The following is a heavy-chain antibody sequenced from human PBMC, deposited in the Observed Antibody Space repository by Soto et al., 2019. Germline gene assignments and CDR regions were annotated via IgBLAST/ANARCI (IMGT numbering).Heavy chain of an antibody. Sequence: SQTLCLTWTVAGGTISSYYWSWIRQPPGKGLEWIGYIYYSGSTNYNPSLKSRVTISVDTSKNQFSLKLSSVTAADTAVYYCARATRDDAPTWYFDLWGRGTLVTVSS. CDR3: ARATRDDAPTWYFDL. D-gene: IGHD2-2*01. J-gene: IGHJ2*01. CDR1: GGTISSYY. V-gene: IGHV4-59*08. CDR2: IYYSGST.